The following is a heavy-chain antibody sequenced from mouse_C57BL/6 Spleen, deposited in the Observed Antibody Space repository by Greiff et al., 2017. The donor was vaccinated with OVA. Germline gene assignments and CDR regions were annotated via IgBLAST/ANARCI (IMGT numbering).Heavy chain of an antibody. CDR2: IDPSDSET. CDR1: GYTFTSYW. Sequence: QVQLQQSGAELVRPGSSVKLSCKASGYTFTSYWMHWVKQRPIQGLEWIGNIDPSDSETHYNQKFKDKATLTVDKSSSTAYMQLSSLTSEDSAVYYCAIGVTTVVAGGYWGQGTTLTVSS. V-gene: IGHV1-52*01. CDR3: AIGVTTVVAGGY. J-gene: IGHJ2*01. D-gene: IGHD1-1*01.